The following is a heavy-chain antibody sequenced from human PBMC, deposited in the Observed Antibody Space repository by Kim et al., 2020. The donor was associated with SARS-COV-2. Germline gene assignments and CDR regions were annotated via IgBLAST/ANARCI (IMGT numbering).Heavy chain of an antibody. CDR1: GYTFTSYG. Sequence: ASVKVSCKASGYTFTSYGISWVRQAPGQGLEWMGWISAYNGNTNYEQKLQGRVTMTTDTSTSTAYMELRSLRSDDTAKYYCARSYYYGSGYYFDYWGQGTLVTVSS. D-gene: IGHD3-10*01. V-gene: IGHV1-18*01. CDR3: ARSYYYGSGYYFDY. J-gene: IGHJ4*02. CDR2: ISAYNGNT.